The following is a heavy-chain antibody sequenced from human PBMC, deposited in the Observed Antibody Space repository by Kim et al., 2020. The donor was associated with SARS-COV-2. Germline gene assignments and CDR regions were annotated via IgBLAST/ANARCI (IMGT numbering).Heavy chain of an antibody. CDR3: ASERAYYGSGSYPDY. Sequence: GGSLRLSCAASGFTFSSYEMNWVRQAPGKGLEWVSYISSSGSTIYYADSVKGRFTISRDNAKNSLHLQMNSLRAEDTAVYYCASERAYYGSGSYPDYWGQGTLVTVSS. V-gene: IGHV3-48*03. CDR1: GFTFSSYE. J-gene: IGHJ4*02. CDR2: ISSSGSTI. D-gene: IGHD3-10*01.